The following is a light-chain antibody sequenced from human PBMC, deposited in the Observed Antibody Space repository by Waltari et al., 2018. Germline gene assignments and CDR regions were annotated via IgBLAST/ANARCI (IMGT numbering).Light chain of an antibody. CDR2: SNK. CDR1: SSNIGSNT. CDR3: AAWDDSLNGRV. V-gene: IGLV1-44*01. Sequence: QSVLTQPPSASGTPGQRVTISCSGSSSNIGSNTVNWYQQLPGTAPKLLIYSNKQRPSGVPDRFSGSKSGTSASLAISGRQAEDEADYYCAAWDDSLNGRVFGGGTKLTVL. J-gene: IGLJ2*01.